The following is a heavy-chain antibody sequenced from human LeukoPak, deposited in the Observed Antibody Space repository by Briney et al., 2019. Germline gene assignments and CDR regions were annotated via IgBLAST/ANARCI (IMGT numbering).Heavy chain of an antibody. D-gene: IGHD5-18*01. CDR3: ARGHAPAPSYGRNYYMDV. J-gene: IGHJ6*03. Sequence: SETLSLTCAVYGGSFSSYYRSWIRQPPGKGLEWIGEINHSGSTNYNPSLKSRVTISVDTSKNQFSLKVSSVTAADTAVYYCARGHAPAPSYGRNYYMDVWGKGTPVTVSS. CDR2: INHSGST. V-gene: IGHV4-34*01. CDR1: GGSFSSYY.